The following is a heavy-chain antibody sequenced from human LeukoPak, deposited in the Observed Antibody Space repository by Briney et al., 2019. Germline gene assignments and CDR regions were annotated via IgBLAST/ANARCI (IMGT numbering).Heavy chain of an antibody. J-gene: IGHJ4*02. CDR1: GFTLSTYS. CDR2: ITGSGDTT. CDR3: AKGKWETASYDPWDY. D-gene: IGHD2-21*02. V-gene: IGHV3-23*01. Sequence: GGSLRLSCAASGFTLSTYSMNWVRLAPGKGLEWVSGITGSGDTTNYADSARGRFTISRDSSKNTLYLQMNNLGAEDTAVYFCAKGKWETASYDPWDYWGQGTLVTVSS.